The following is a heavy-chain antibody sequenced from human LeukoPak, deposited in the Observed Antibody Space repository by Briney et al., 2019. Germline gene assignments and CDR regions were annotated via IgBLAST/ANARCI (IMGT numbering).Heavy chain of an antibody. CDR2: IIPIFGTA. CDR1: GGTFSSYA. CDR3: ARGIIQLWPYFDY. D-gene: IGHD5-18*01. J-gene: IGHJ4*02. V-gene: IGHV1-69*13. Sequence: GASVKVSCKASGGTFSSYAISWVRQAPGQELEWKGGIIPIFGTANYAQKFQGRVTITADESTSTAYMELSSLRSEDTAVYYCARGIIQLWPYFDYWGQGALVTVSS.